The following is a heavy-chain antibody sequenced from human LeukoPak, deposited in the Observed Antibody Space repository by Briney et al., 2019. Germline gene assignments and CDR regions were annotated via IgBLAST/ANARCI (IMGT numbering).Heavy chain of an antibody. D-gene: IGHD3-22*01. CDR2: ISWNSDSI. Sequence: PEGSLRLSCAASGFTFDDYAMHWVRQAPGEGLEWVSSISWNSDSIGYGDSVKGRFTISRDNVKNSLYLQMSSLRAEDTAFYYCAKDTGTRGSGYPFDYWGQGTLVTVSS. CDR1: GFTFDDYA. V-gene: IGHV3-9*01. CDR3: AKDTGTRGSGYPFDY. J-gene: IGHJ4*02.